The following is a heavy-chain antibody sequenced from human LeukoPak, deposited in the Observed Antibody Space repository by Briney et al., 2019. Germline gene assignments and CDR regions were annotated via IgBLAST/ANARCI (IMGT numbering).Heavy chain of an antibody. Sequence: SETLSLTCTVSGGSISSYYWSWIRQPPGKGLEWIGYIFYTGNTNFNPSLKSRVTISVDTSKNQLSLKLRSVTAADTAVYYCARVAIYCAGDCYSDALDIWGRGIMVTVSS. V-gene: IGHV4-59*01. CDR1: GGSISSYY. CDR3: ARVAIYCAGDCYSDALDI. CDR2: IFYTGNT. J-gene: IGHJ3*02. D-gene: IGHD2-21*02.